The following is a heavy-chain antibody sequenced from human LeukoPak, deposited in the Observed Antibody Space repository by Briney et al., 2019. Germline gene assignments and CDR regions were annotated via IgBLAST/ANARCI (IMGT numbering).Heavy chain of an antibody. D-gene: IGHD3-22*01. V-gene: IGHV3-48*01. CDR2: ISSSSTI. Sequence: GGSPRLSCAASGFTFSSYSMNWVRQAPGKGLEWVSYISSSSTIYYADSVKGRFTISRDNAKNSLYLQMNSLRAEDTAVYYCARNYYDSSGYFIPNYYYGMDVWGQGTTVTVSS. J-gene: IGHJ6*02. CDR1: GFTFSSYS. CDR3: ARNYYDSSGYFIPNYYYGMDV.